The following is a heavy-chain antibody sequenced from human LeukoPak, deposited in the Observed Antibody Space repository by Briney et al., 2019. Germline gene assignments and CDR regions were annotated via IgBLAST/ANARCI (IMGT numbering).Heavy chain of an antibody. CDR3: ARVGRWLQLAYFDY. V-gene: IGHV4-61*02. Sequence: PSETLSLTCTVSGGSISSGSYYWSWIRQPAGKGLEWTGRIYTSGSTNYNPSLKSRVTISVDTSKNQFSLKLSSVTAADTAVYYCARVGRWLQLAYFDYWGQGTLVTVSS. J-gene: IGHJ4*02. D-gene: IGHD5-24*01. CDR2: IYTSGST. CDR1: GGSISSGSYY.